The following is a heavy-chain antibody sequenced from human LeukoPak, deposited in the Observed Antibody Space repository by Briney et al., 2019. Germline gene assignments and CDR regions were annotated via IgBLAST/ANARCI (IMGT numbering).Heavy chain of an antibody. CDR3: AGLVGRYSSGLYYYYFDY. V-gene: IGHV4-34*01. CDR2: MYLSGTT. D-gene: IGHD3-22*01. Sequence: SETLSLTCAVYGGSFSGYYWSWVRQPPGKGLEWIGEMYLSGTTHSNPSVKSRVTISIDKSKNQFFLNLSSVTAADTAVYYCAGLVGRYSSGLYYYYFDYWGQGTLVTVSS. J-gene: IGHJ4*02. CDR1: GGSFSGYY.